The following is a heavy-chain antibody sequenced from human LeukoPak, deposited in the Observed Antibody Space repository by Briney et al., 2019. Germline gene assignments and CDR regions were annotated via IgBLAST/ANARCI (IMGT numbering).Heavy chain of an antibody. CDR1: GYTLTELS. CDR2: FDPEDGET. V-gene: IGHV1-24*01. J-gene: IGHJ3*02. Sequence: ASVKVSCKVSGYTLTELSMHWVRQAPGKGLEWMGGFDPEDGETIYAQKFQGRVTMTEDTSTDTAYMELSSLRSEDTAVYYCAIALMVRGALGAFDIWGQGTMVTVSS. D-gene: IGHD3-10*01. CDR3: AIALMVRGALGAFDI.